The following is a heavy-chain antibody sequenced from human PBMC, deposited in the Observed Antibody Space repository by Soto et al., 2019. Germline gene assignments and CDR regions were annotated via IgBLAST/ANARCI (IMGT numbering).Heavy chain of an antibody. V-gene: IGHV3-7*01. Sequence: GSLRLSCAASGFTFSTSWMTWVRQAPGKGLEWVANIKQDGSAQYYVDSLKGRFSVSRDNAKNSLYLQMDSLRADDTAMYFCVRGGFNSCWYQDYFDYWGQGALVTVSS. CDR2: IKQDGSAQ. CDR3: VRGGFNSCWYQDYFDY. D-gene: IGHD6-19*01. J-gene: IGHJ4*02. CDR1: GFTFSTSW.